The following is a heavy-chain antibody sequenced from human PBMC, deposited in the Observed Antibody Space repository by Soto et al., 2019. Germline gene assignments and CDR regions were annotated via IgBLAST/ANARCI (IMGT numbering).Heavy chain of an antibody. J-gene: IGHJ6*03. Sequence: QVQLVQSGAEVKKPGASVKVSCKASGYTFTGYYMHWVRQAPGQGLEWMGWINPNSGGTNYAQKFQGWVTMTRDTSINTAYMELSRLRSDDTAVYYCARDLGGPGIAAADPYYYYMDVWGKGTTVTVSS. CDR2: INPNSGGT. D-gene: IGHD6-13*01. CDR1: GYTFTGYY. V-gene: IGHV1-2*04. CDR3: ARDLGGPGIAAADPYYYYMDV.